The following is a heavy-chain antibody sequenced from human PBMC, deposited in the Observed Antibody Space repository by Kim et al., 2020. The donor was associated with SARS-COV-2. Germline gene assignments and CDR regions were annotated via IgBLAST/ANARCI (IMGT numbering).Heavy chain of an antibody. Sequence: ASVKVSCKASGYTFTNYAMNWVRQAPGQGLEWMGWINTNTGNPTYVQGFTGRFVFSLDTSLSTTYLQINSLKAEDTAVYYCARSEGSGRSFRFDPWGQG. CDR1: GYTFTNYA. CDR2: INTNTGNP. J-gene: IGHJ5*02. V-gene: IGHV7-4-1*02. CDR3: ARSEGSGRSFRFDP. D-gene: IGHD3-10*01.